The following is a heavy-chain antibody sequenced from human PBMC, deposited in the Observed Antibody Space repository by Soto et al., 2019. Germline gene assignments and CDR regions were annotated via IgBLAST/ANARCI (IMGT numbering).Heavy chain of an antibody. CDR1: GDTFSSYA. CDR3: ARDSYSGSYYGYYYYGMDV. Sequence: ASVKVSCKASGDTFSSYAISWVRQAPGQGLEWMGGIIPIFGTANYAQKFQGRVTITADESTSTAYMELSSLRSEDTAVYYCARDSYSGSYYGYYYYGMDVWGKGTTVTVSS. D-gene: IGHD1-26*01. V-gene: IGHV1-69*13. CDR2: IIPIFGTA. J-gene: IGHJ6*04.